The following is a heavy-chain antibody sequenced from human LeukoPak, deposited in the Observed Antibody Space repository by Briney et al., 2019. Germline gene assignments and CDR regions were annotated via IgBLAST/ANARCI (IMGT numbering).Heavy chain of an antibody. CDR1: GASIRSSDYY. D-gene: IGHD1-14*01. V-gene: IGHV4-39*02. J-gene: IGHJ4*02. CDR3: AGPGKWEPFDY. CDR2: VYCSGST. Sequence: PSETLSLTCVLSGASIRSSDYYWAWIRQPPGKGLEWIGTVYCSGSTYYNPSLKSRVTISVDTSKNSFSLNVTSLTAADTAVYYCAGPGKWEPFDYWGQGSLVTVSS.